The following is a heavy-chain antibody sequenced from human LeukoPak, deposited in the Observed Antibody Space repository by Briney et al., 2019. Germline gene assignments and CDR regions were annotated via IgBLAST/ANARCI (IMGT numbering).Heavy chain of an antibody. V-gene: IGHV3-23*01. Sequence: GGSLRLSCAASGFTFSSFAMSWVRQAPGKGLEWVSGISDSGASTYYLDSVKGRFTISRDNSKNTLYLQMNSLRAEDTAVYYCAKDITIPAATAYDAFDIWGQGTMVTVSS. J-gene: IGHJ3*02. CDR1: GFTFSSFA. CDR3: AKDITIPAATAYDAFDI. D-gene: IGHD2-2*01. CDR2: ISDSGAST.